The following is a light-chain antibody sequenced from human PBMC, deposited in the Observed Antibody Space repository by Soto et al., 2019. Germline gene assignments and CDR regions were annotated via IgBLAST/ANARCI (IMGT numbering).Light chain of an antibody. CDR2: RNN. CDR1: SSNIGRNY. V-gene: IGLV1-47*01. CDR3: AAWDDSMSGYV. Sequence: QSVLTQPPSASGTPGQRVTISCSGSSSNIGRNYVYWYQQLPGTAPKVLMYRNNQRPSGVPDRFSGSKSGTSASLAISGLRSEDEADHYCAAWDDSMSGYVFGTGTKVTVL. J-gene: IGLJ1*01.